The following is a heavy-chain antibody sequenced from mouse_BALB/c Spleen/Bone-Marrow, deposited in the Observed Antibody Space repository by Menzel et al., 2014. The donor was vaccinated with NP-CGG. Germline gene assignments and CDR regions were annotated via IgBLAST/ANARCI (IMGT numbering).Heavy chain of an antibody. J-gene: IGHJ2*01. CDR2: ISSGSSTI. D-gene: IGHD1-1*01. V-gene: IGHV5-17*02. CDR1: GFTFSSFG. Sequence: EVKLVESGGGLVQPGGSRKLSCAASGFTFSSFGMHWVRQAPEKGLEWVAYISSGSSTIYYADTVKGRFTISRDNPKNTLLLQMTSLRSEDTAMYYCANSPYGYLDYWGQGTTLTVSS. CDR3: ANSPYGYLDY.